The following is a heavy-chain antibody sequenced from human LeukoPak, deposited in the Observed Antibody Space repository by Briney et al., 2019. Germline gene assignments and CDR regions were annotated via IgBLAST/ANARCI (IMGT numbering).Heavy chain of an antibody. D-gene: IGHD4/OR15-4a*01. CDR2: ISSSRSYI. CDR1: GFTFSSYS. V-gene: IGHV3-21*01. CDR3: ARDRDVDYGNDGFDI. J-gene: IGHJ3*02. Sequence: PGGSLRLSCAASGFTFSSYSMNWVRQAPGKGLEWVSFISSSRSYIYYADSVRGRFTISRDNAKNSLYLQMNSLGAEDTAVYHCARDRDVDYGNDGFDIWGQGTTVTVSS.